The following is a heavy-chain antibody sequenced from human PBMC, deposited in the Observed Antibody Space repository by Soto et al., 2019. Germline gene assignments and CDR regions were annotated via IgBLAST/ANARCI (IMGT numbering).Heavy chain of an antibody. J-gene: IGHJ5*02. CDR3: ARERPDGSRLDP. CDR2: IYYSGST. Sequence: SETLSLTCTVSGGSISSQYWSWIRQPPGKGLEWIGYIYYSGSTNYNPSHNSRVTISVDTSKNQFSLKLSSVTAADTAVYYCARERPDGSRLDPWGQGTLVTVSS. D-gene: IGHD6-13*01. V-gene: IGHV4-59*11. CDR1: GGSISSQY.